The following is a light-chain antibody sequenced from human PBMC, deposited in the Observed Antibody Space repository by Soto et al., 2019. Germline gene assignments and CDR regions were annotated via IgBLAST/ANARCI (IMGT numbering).Light chain of an antibody. V-gene: IGLV1-40*01. CDR3: QSYYSSVSRLV. CDR2: GNS. CDR1: SSNIGAGYD. J-gene: IGLJ1*01. Sequence: QSVLTQPPSVAGAPGQRVTISCTGSSSNIGAGYDVHWYQQLPGTAPKLLIYGNSNRPSGVPDRFSGSKSGTSASLAITGLQAEDEADYYCQSYYSSVSRLVFGTGTKLTVL.